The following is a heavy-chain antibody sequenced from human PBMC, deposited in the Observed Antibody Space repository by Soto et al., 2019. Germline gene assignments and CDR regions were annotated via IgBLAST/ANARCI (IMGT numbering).Heavy chain of an antibody. J-gene: IGHJ4*02. CDR2: IIPMFAAT. V-gene: IGHV1-69*01. CDR3: ARGGMVAVTAPLSYDDDYTNYRFDS. Sequence: QVQLAQSGAEVRKPGSSVKVSCRASGGSFSDFAFSWVRQAPGQGLEWMGGIIPMFAATKYAQRFQDRVTVTANASTKTAYLALSSLTSDDPAVYYCARGGMVAVTAPLSYDDDYTNYRFDSWGQGALVSVSS. CDR1: GGSFSDFA. D-gene: IGHD4-4*01.